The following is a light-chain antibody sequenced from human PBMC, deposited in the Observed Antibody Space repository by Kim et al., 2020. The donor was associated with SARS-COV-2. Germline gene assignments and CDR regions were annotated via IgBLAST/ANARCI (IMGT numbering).Light chain of an antibody. CDR3: QQYNSYPVA. Sequence: ASVGDSVTITCRASQSIGSWLAWYQQKPGNAPKLLIYDASSLESGVPSRFSGSGSGTEFTLTISSLQPDDFATYYCQQYNSYPVAFGQGTKVEIK. V-gene: IGKV1-5*01. CDR2: DAS. J-gene: IGKJ1*01. CDR1: QSIGSW.